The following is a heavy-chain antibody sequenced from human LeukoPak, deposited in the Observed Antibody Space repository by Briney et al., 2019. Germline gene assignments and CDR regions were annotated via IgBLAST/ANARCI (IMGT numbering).Heavy chain of an antibody. V-gene: IGHV4-59*08. J-gene: IGHJ3*02. Sequence: PSETLSLTCTVSGASISSYYWTWIRQPPGKGLEWIGYIFYSGSTNYNPYLKSRVTISVDMSKNQFSLKLRSVTAADTAVYYCARHGGATMVRGVLVDAFDIWGQGTMVTVSS. CDR2: IFYSGST. D-gene: IGHD3-10*01. CDR1: GASISSYY. CDR3: ARHGGATMVRGVLVDAFDI.